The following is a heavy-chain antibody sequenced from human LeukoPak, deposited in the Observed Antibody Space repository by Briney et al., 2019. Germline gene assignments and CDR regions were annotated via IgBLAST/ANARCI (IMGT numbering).Heavy chain of an antibody. J-gene: IGHJ4*02. CDR3: ARSYDYGDY. Sequence: ASVKVSCKASGYTFTGYYMHWVRQAPGQGLEWMGWINPNSGGTNYARKFQGRVTMTTDTSTSTAYMELRSLRSDDTAVYYCARSYDYGDYWGQGTLVTVSS. CDR2: INPNSGGT. CDR1: GYTFTGYY. D-gene: IGHD2-2*01. V-gene: IGHV1-2*02.